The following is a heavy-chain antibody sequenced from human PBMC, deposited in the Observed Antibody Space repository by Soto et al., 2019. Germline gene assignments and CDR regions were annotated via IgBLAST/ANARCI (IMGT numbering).Heavy chain of an antibody. D-gene: IGHD3-22*01. Sequence: PGGSLRLSCAASGFTFSDYYMSWIRQAPGKGLEWVSYISSSDSIVSYADSVKGRFTISMDNAKNSLYLQMNSLRAEDTAVYFCARDLGYYDSSGYFDYWGQGTLVTVSS. CDR1: GFTFSDYY. CDR3: ARDLGYYDSSGYFDY. CDR2: ISSSDSIV. V-gene: IGHV3-11*01. J-gene: IGHJ4*02.